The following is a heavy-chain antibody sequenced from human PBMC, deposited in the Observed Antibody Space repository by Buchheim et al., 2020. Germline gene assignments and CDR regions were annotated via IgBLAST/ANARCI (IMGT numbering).Heavy chain of an antibody. Sequence: QVQLQESGPGLVKPSETLSLTCTVSGGPISSYYWSWIRQPPGKGLEWIGYIYYSGSTNYNPSLKSRVTISVDTSKNQFSLKLSSVTAADTAVYYCARVPSYYDFWSGYFSEMNWFDPWGQGTL. D-gene: IGHD3-3*01. V-gene: IGHV4-59*01. CDR1: GGPISSYY. J-gene: IGHJ5*02. CDR3: ARVPSYYDFWSGYFSEMNWFDP. CDR2: IYYSGST.